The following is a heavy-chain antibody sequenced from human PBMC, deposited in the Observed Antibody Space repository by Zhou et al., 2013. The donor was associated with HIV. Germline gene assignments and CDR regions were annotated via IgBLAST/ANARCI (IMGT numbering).Heavy chain of an antibody. V-gene: IGHV4-61*09. Sequence: QVQLQESGPGLVKPSQTLSLTCSVSGGSISSGSYSWSWVRQPAGKGLEWIGHIYISGSTNYNPSLKSRVSISVHTSKNQFSLKLSSVTAADTAVYYCARNVFLEWLLWTGTTWGQGTLVTVSS. CDR2: IYISGST. D-gene: IGHD3-3*01. CDR1: GGSISSGSYS. J-gene: IGHJ4*02. CDR3: ARNVFLEWLLWTGTT.